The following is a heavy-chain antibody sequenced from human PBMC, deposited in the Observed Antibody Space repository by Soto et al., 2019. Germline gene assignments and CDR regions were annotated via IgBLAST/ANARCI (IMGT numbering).Heavy chain of an antibody. D-gene: IGHD6-13*01. Sequence: SETLSLTCTVSGDSISNGGYSWAWIRQHPGKGLEWIGYIYYSGSTHHNPSLKSRDNISLDMSKNQFSLKLSSVTAADTAVYYCARQQAAGSFTYYFDNWGQGTLVTVSS. J-gene: IGHJ4*02. CDR1: GDSISNGGYS. CDR3: ARQQAAGSFTYYFDN. V-gene: IGHV4-31*03. CDR2: IYYSGST.